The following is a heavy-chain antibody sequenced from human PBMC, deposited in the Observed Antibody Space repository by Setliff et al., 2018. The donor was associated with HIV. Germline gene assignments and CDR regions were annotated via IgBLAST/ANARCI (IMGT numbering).Heavy chain of an antibody. CDR2: INPSGGST. CDR1: GYPFTDYY. J-gene: IGHJ4*02. V-gene: IGHV1-46*01. D-gene: IGHD3-22*01. Sequence: ASVKVSCKASGYPFTDYYMNWVRQAPGQGLEWMGRINPSGGSTSYAQKFQGRVTISRNTSISTAYMELSGLRSEDTAVYYCARGRGRYYDSRSYLDYWGQGTLVTVSS. CDR3: ARGRGRYYDSRSYLDY.